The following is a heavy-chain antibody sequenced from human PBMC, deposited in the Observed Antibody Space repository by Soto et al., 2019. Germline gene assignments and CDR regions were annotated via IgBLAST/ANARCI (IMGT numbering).Heavy chain of an antibody. J-gene: IGHJ5*02. CDR2: ISWDGGST. D-gene: IGHD7-27*01. CDR3: AFLTEPKMSVNWFDP. CDR1: GFTFDDYT. V-gene: IGHV3-43*01. Sequence: PGGSLRLACAASGFTFDDYTMHWVRQAPGKGLEWVSLISWDGGSTYYADSVKGRFTISRDNSKNSLYLQMNSLRAEDTAVYYCAFLTEPKMSVNWFDPWGQGTLVTVSP.